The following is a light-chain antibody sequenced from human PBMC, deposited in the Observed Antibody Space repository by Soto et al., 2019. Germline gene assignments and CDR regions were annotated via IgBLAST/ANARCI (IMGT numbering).Light chain of an antibody. Sequence: DIQMTQSPSTLSASVGDRVIITCRASQSIRSWLAWFQQKPGKAPKVLIYDASTLESGVPSRFSGSGSGTEFTLTISSLQPDDFATYYCHQYNGYLWTFGQGTKVDIK. J-gene: IGKJ1*01. CDR3: HQYNGYLWT. V-gene: IGKV1-5*01. CDR2: DAS. CDR1: QSIRSW.